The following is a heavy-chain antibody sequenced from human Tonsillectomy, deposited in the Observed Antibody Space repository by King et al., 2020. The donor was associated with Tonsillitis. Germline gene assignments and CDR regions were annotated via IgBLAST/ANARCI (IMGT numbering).Heavy chain of an antibody. J-gene: IGHJ4*02. V-gene: IGHV3-23*03. CDR2: IYSGGSST. CDR1: GFTFSSYA. Sequence: VQLVESGGGLVQPGGSLRLSCAASGFTFSSYAMSWVRQATGKGLEWGAVIYSGGSSTYYADSVKGRFTISRDNSKNTLYLQMNSLRAEDTAVYYCAKDSAPGGYFDYWGQGTLVTVSS. D-gene: IGHD3-10*01. CDR3: AKDSAPGGYFDY.